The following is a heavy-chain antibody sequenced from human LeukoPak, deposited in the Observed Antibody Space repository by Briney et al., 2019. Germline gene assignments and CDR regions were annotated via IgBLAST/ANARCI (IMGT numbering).Heavy chain of an antibody. J-gene: IGHJ4*02. V-gene: IGHV4-38-2*01. CDR1: GYSISSGYY. CDR2: IYHSGST. CDR3: ARTPSITIFGVVIMPTQFDY. Sequence: SETLSLTCAVSGYSISSGYYWGWIRQPPGKGLEWIGSIYHSGSTYYNPSLKSRVTISVDTSKHQLSLKLSSVTAADTAVYYCARTPSITIFGVVIMPTQFDYWGQGTLVTVSS. D-gene: IGHD3-3*01.